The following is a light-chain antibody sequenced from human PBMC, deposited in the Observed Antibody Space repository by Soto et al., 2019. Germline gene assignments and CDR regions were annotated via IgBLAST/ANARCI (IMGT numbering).Light chain of an antibody. Sequence: AIQLTQSPSSLSASIGHRVAITCRASQDITSALAWYQQKPGRPPKLLIYDVSSLESDVPSRFSGSGSGTDFILTISSLQPEDFATYYCQHFKDSPLTFGGGTNVEI. CDR2: DVS. V-gene: IGKV1D-13*01. CDR1: QDITSA. CDR3: QHFKDSPLT. J-gene: IGKJ4*01.